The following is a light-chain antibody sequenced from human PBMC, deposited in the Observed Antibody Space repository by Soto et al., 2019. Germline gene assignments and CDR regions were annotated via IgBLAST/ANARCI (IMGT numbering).Light chain of an antibody. CDR3: GSYTKTGTVV. CDR1: SSDVGGYNY. Sequence: QSALTQPASVSGSPGQSITISCTGTSSDVGGYNYVSSYQQYPGKAPKVMIFDVSDRPSGVSNRFSGSKSGNTASLTISGLQTEDEADYYCGSYTKTGTVVLGGGTKLTVL. CDR2: DVS. V-gene: IGLV2-14*01. J-gene: IGLJ2*01.